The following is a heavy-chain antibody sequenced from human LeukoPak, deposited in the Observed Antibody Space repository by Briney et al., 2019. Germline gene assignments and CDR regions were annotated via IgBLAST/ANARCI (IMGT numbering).Heavy chain of an antibody. J-gene: IGHJ4*02. D-gene: IGHD2-15*01. CDR1: GFTFSSYW. V-gene: IGHV3-7*01. CDR3: ARDWACSGGSCYGFDY. CDR2: IKQEGSEK. Sequence: PGGSLRLSCAASGFTFSSYWMSWVRQAPGKGLGWVANIKQEGSEKYYVDSVKGRFTISRDNAKNSLYLQMNSLRADDTAVYYCARDWACSGGSCYGFDYWDQGTLVSVSS.